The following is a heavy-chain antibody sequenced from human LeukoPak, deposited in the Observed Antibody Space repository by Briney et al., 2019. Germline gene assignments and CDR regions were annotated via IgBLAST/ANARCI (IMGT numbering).Heavy chain of an antibody. D-gene: IGHD1-26*01. J-gene: IGHJ3*02. Sequence: SGGSLRLSCAASGFTFNTYAMNWVRQAPGKGLEWVSAISRSGGSTYYADSVKGRFTISRDNSKNTLYLQMDSLRAGDTALYYCAKDSISRLEWELPTLGAFDIWGQGTMVTVSS. CDR3: AKDSISRLEWELPTLGAFDI. CDR1: GFTFNTYA. V-gene: IGHV3-23*01. CDR2: ISRSGGST.